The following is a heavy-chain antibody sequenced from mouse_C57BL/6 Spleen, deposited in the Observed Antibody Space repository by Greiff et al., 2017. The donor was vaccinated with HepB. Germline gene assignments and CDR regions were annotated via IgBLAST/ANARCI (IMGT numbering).Heavy chain of an antibody. CDR3: TTRLWLRQGYYFDY. Sequence: EVQLQESGAELVRPGASVKLSCTASGFNIKDDYMHWVKQRPEQGLEWIGWIDPENGDTEYASKFQGKATITAATSSNTAYLQLSSLTSEDTAVYYCTTRLWLRQGYYFDYWGQGTTLTVSS. D-gene: IGHD2-2*01. CDR2: IDPENGDT. CDR1: GFNIKDDY. J-gene: IGHJ2*01. V-gene: IGHV14-4*01.